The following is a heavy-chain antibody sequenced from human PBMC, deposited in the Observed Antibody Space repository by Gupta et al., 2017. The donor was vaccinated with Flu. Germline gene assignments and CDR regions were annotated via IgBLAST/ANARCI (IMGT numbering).Heavy chain of an antibody. J-gene: IGHJ6*02. CDR2: IVPLFETP. CDR1: GHTFSNFG. CDR3: ARGKGFCSGGTCHSDYYYGLDV. D-gene: IGHD2-15*01. V-gene: IGHV1-69*12. Sequence: QGLLVQSGYELKKPGSSVNVPCKTSGHTFSNFGPRWVRQAPGQGLEWLGGIVPLFETPNDAQKIQDRFTITADGSTNTIYMELRRLNSGDTAIYYCARGKGFCSGGTCHSDYYYGLDVWGQGTTVAVSS.